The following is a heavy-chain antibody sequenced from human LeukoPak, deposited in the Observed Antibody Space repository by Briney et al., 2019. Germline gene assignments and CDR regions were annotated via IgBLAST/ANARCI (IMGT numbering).Heavy chain of an antibody. CDR1: GFNFSSYA. CDR2: ISGSGGST. V-gene: IGHV3-23*01. J-gene: IGHJ4*02. CDR3: AKDSQSPNTPRYSSGWYPDY. Sequence: GGSLRLSCAASGFNFSSYAMSWVRQAPGKGLEWVSAISGSGGSTYYADSVKGRFTISRDNSKNTLYLQMNSLRAEDTAVYYCAKDSQSPNTPRYSSGWYPDYWGQGTLVTVSS. D-gene: IGHD6-19*01.